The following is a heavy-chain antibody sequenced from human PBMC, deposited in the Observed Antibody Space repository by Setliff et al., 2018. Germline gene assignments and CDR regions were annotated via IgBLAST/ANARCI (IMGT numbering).Heavy chain of an antibody. D-gene: IGHD6-13*01. Sequence: SETLSLTCAVSGYSISSGYYWGWIRQPPGKGLEWIGSIYHSGSTYYNPSLKSRVTISVDTSKNQFSLKLSSVTAADTAVYYCASCGYDWGYSRNWSIDDWGQGTLVTVSS. J-gene: IGHJ4*02. CDR3: ASCGYDWGYSRNWSIDD. V-gene: IGHV4-38-2*01. CDR1: GYSISSGYY. CDR2: IYHSGST.